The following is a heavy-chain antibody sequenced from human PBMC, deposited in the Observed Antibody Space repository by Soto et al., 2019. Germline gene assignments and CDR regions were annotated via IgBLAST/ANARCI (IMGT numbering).Heavy chain of an antibody. Sequence: GGSLRLSCAASGFTFSSYSMNWVRQAPGKGLEWVSSISSSSSYIYYADSVKGRFTISRDNAKNSLYLQMNSLRAEDTAVYYCARDLHYDFWSGYSGFDYWGQGTLVTVSS. V-gene: IGHV3-21*01. CDR2: ISSSSSYI. D-gene: IGHD3-3*01. CDR1: GFTFSSYS. CDR3: ARDLHYDFWSGYSGFDY. J-gene: IGHJ4*02.